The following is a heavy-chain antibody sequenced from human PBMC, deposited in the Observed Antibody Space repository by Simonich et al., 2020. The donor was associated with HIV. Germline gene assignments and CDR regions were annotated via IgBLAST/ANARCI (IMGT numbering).Heavy chain of an antibody. V-gene: IGHV4-34*01. Sequence: QVQLQQWGAGLLKPSETLSLTCAVYGGSFSNYYWTWIRQPPGEGLEWIGEINHSGNTNYNVSIKSRVTISADTSKNQFSLKLSSVTAADTAVYYGAAGNGLLRFLEWDGTYMDVWGKGTTVTVSS. D-gene: IGHD3-3*01. J-gene: IGHJ6*03. CDR3: AAGNGLLRFLEWDGTYMDV. CDR1: GGSFSNYY. CDR2: INHSGNT.